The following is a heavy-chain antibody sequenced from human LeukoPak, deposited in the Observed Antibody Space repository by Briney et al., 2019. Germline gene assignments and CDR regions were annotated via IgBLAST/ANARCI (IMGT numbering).Heavy chain of an antibody. CDR2: INPYNGAT. Sequence: ASVKVSCKTSGYTFTAYYIHWVRQAPGQGLGWVGWINPYNGATNYAQKLQGRVTMTTDTSTSTAYMELSSLRSEDTAVYYCARGSDGDFWSGSPDYCGQGTLVTVSS. D-gene: IGHD3-3*01. CDR3: ARGSDGDFWSGSPDY. CDR1: GYTFTAYY. V-gene: IGHV1-18*04. J-gene: IGHJ4*02.